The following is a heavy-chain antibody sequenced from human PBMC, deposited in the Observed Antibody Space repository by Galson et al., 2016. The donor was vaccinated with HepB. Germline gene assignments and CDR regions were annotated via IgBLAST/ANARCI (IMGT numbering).Heavy chain of an antibody. Sequence: ETLSLTCDVYNGSLSGYYWSWIRQSPGRGLEWIGEISHSRFTMYNPSLKSRVTISIDTSKNEFSLKVNSLTAADTAVYYCARRGFYYYHSMDVWGPGTPVSVSS. D-gene: IGHD2-15*01. CDR2: ISHSRFT. J-gene: IGHJ6*02. CDR3: ARRGFYYYHSMDV. V-gene: IGHV4-34*01. CDR1: NGSLSGYY.